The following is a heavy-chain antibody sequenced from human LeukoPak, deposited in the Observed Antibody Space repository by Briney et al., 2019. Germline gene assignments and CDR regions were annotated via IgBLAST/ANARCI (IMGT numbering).Heavy chain of an antibody. D-gene: IGHD3-10*01. Sequence: SETLSLTCAVYGGSFSGYYWSWIRQPPGKGLEWIGEINHSGSTNYNPSLKSRVTISVDKSKNQFSLKLSSVTAADTAVYYCASTNVLLWFGELSKTAYFDYWGQGTLVTVSS. CDR1: GGSFSGYY. V-gene: IGHV4-34*01. J-gene: IGHJ4*02. CDR3: ASTNVLLWFGELSKTAYFDY. CDR2: INHSGST.